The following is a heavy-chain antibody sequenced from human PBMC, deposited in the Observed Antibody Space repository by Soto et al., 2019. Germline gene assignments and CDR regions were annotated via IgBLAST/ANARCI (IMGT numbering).Heavy chain of an antibody. D-gene: IGHD5-12*01. CDR1: GGSISSSSYY. CDR3: ASRDIVATPLDY. V-gene: IGHV4-39*01. Sequence: QLQLQESGPGLVKPSETLSLTCTVSGGSISSSSYYWGWIRQPPGKGLEWIGSIYYSGSTYYNPSLKSRVTIAVDTSKNQFSLKLSSVTAADAAVYYCASRDIVATPLDYWGQGTLVTVSS. CDR2: IYYSGST. J-gene: IGHJ4*02.